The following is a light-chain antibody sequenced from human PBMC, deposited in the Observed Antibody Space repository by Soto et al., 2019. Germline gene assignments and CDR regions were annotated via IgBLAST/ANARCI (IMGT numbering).Light chain of an antibody. V-gene: IGKV4-1*01. CDR2: GAS. CDR1: QSVLYNSNNKNH. Sequence: DIVMTQSPESLAVSLGERATINCKSSQSVLYNSNNKNHLGWFQQKPGHPPKLLIYGASFRPSGVPDRFSGSGSGTDFTLTISSLQAEDVAVYYCQQYYSIPFTFGQGTKVDIK. CDR3: QQYYSIPFT. J-gene: IGKJ2*01.